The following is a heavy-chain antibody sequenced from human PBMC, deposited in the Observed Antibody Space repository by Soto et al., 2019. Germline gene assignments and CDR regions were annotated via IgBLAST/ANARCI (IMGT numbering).Heavy chain of an antibody. J-gene: IGHJ4*02. CDR2: IFISDEYI. CDR1: GFNFRTSS. Sequence: EVQLVESGGGLVKPGGSLRLSCAASGFNFRTSSMNWVRQAPGKGLAWVSGIFISDEYIYYADSVKGRFTISRNNANNVLYLQMNSLRAEDTAVYYCARDQGASEWVGVGYFDSWGQGTLVTVSP. V-gene: IGHV3-21*02. CDR3: ARDQGASEWVGVGYFDS. D-gene: IGHD3-3*01.